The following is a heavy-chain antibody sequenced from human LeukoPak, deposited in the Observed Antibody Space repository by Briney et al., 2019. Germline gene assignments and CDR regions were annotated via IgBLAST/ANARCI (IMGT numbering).Heavy chain of an antibody. J-gene: IGHJ4*02. CDR3: ARGIESYSDYGY. D-gene: IGHD4-11*01. CDR1: GGSISGSY. V-gene: IGHV4-59*01. CDR2: MYNSGST. Sequence: PSETLSLTCTVSGGSISGSYWSWIRRPPGKGLEWIAYMYNSGSTNYNPSLKSRVTISIDTSKNQFSLKLSSLTAADTAIYYCARGIESYSDYGYWGQGILVTVSS.